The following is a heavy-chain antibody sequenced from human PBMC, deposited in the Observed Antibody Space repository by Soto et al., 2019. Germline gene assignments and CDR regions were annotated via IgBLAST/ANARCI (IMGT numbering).Heavy chain of an antibody. D-gene: IGHD4-17*01. CDR1: GYTFTSYY. CDR3: ATRYGATTGGYYYYGMAV. J-gene: IGHJ6*02. CDR2: INPSGGST. V-gene: IGHV1-46*01. Sequence: ASVKGSCKASGYTFTSYYMHWVRQAPGQGLEWMGIINPSGGSTSYAQKFQGRVTMTRDTSTSTVYMELSSLRSEDTAVYYCATRYGATTGGYYYYGMAVWGQGTTVTVSS.